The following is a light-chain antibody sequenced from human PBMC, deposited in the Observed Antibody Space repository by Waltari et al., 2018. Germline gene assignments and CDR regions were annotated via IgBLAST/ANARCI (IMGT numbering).Light chain of an antibody. Sequence: DIVMTQSPESLAVSLGERATINCKSSQSLLYYSNDKNYLAWYQQKPGPPPKLLIYWAATRQSGVPDRFSGSGSGKDCTLTISSLQAEDVAVYYCQQYYSRRTFGQGTKVEIK. CDR2: WAA. J-gene: IGKJ1*01. CDR3: QQYYSRRT. CDR1: QSLLYYSNDKNY. V-gene: IGKV4-1*01.